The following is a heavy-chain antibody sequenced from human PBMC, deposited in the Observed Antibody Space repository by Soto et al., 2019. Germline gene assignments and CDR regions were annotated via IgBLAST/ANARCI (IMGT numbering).Heavy chain of an antibody. V-gene: IGHV2-5*02. J-gene: IGHJ4*02. CDR3: AHIVVGGLVYYFDY. CDR2: IYWDDDK. D-gene: IGHD6-19*01. CDR1: GFSLSSTRMA. Sequence: QITLKESGPTLVKPTQTLTLTCTFSGFSLSSTRMAVGWIRQPPGKALEWLALIYWDDDKRYSTFLHSRLTITKDTSKNQVVLTMPNMDPVDTARYYCAHIVVGGLVYYFDYWGQGTLVTVSS.